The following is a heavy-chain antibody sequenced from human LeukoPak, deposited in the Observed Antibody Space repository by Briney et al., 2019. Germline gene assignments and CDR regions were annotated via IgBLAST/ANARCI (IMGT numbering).Heavy chain of an antibody. J-gene: IGHJ6*03. CDR1: GGSISSYY. Sequence: SETLSLTCTVSGGSISSYYWSWIRQPAGKGLEWIGRIYTSGSTNYNPSLKSRVTMSVDTSKNQFSLNLSSVTAADTAVYYCARIIVGATNYYYYYMDVWGKGTTVTISS. D-gene: IGHD1-26*01. V-gene: IGHV4-4*07. CDR2: IYTSGST. CDR3: ARIIVGATNYYYYYMDV.